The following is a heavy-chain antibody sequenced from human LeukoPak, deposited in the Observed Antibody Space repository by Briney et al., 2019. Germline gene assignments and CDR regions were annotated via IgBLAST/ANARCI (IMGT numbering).Heavy chain of an antibody. CDR2: MKQDGSEQ. J-gene: IGHJ4*02. Sequence: GGSLRLSCVGSGFTLKNHWMVGVRPAPGKGLEWVANMKQDGSEQYYGDSVRGRFTISRDNAKNSLYLQMNSLRVADTAVYYCARDADWASDYWGQGTLVTVSS. D-gene: IGHD3/OR15-3a*01. CDR1: GFTLKNHW. CDR3: ARDADWASDY. V-gene: IGHV3-7*01.